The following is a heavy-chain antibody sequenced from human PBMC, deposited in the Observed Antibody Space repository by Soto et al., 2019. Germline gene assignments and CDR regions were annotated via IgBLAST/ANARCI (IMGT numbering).Heavy chain of an antibody. CDR2: ISGSAGST. J-gene: IGHJ4*02. Sequence: EVQLLESGGGLVQPGGSLGLSCAASGFTFTTYAMSWVRQAPGKGLEWVSAISGSAGSTYYADSVKGRFTISRDNSKNTLSLQMNSLRAEDTAVYYCAKNWDTTFSSSSHWGQGTLVSVSS. CDR3: AKNWDTTFSSSSH. D-gene: IGHD6-6*01. CDR1: GFTFTTYA. V-gene: IGHV3-23*01.